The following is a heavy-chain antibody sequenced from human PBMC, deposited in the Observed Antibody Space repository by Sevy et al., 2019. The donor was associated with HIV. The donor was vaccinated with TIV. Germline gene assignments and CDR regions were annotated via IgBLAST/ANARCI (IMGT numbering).Heavy chain of an antibody. Sequence: SETLSLTCTVSGGSISSYYWSWIRQPPGKRLEWIGYIYYSGSTNYNPSLKSRVTISVDTSKNQFSLKLRSVTAADTAVYYFARESYDILPGSRGMDVWGQGTTVTVSS. CDR1: GGSISSYY. J-gene: IGHJ6*02. D-gene: IGHD3-9*01. CDR2: IYYSGST. CDR3: ARESYDILPGSRGMDV. V-gene: IGHV4-59*01.